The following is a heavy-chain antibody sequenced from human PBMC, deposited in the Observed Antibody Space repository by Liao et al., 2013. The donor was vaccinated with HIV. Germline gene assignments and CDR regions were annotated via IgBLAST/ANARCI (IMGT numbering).Heavy chain of an antibody. Sequence: QVQLQQWGAGLLKPSETLSLTCAVYGGSFSGYYWSWIRLPPGKGLEWIGEINHSGSTNYNPSLKSRVTISVDRSKNQFSLKLSSVTAADTAMYYCARFEEGVVVAASRTFDIWGQGTMVTVSS. J-gene: IGHJ3*02. D-gene: IGHD2-15*01. CDR2: INHSGST. V-gene: IGHV4-34*01. CDR3: ARFEEGVVVAASRTFDI. CDR1: GGSFSGYY.